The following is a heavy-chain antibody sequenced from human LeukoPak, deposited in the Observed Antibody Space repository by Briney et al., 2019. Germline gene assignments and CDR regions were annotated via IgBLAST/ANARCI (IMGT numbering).Heavy chain of an antibody. V-gene: IGHV4-34*01. D-gene: IGHD3-3*01. CDR1: GGSFSGYY. CDR3: ARGRDYDFWSGYGGPFDY. CDR2: INHSGST. Sequence: SETLSLTCAVYGGSFSGYYWSWIRQPPGKGLEWIGEINHSGSTNYNPSLKSRVTISVDTSKNQFSLKLSSVTAADTAVYYCARGRDYDFWSGYGGPFDYWGQGTLVTVSS. J-gene: IGHJ4*02.